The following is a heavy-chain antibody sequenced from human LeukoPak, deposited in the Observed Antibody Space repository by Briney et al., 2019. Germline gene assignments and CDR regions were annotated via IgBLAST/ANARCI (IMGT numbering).Heavy chain of an antibody. CDR3: VTPRIAVAGTVTDDY. CDR1: GFTFSSYA. V-gene: IGHV3-64D*09. D-gene: IGHD6-19*01. J-gene: IGHJ4*02. CDR2: ISSNGGST. Sequence: GGSLRLSCSASGFTFSSYAMHWVRQAPGKGLEYVSAISSNGGSTYYADSVKGSFTISRDNSKNTLYLQMSSLRAEDTAVYYCVTPRIAVAGTVTDDYWGQGTLVTVSS.